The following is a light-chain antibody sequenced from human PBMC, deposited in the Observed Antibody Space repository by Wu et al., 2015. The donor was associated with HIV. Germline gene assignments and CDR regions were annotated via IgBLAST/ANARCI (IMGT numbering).Light chain of an antibody. CDR1: QRVNSKY. CDR3: QQYGSSPVS. V-gene: IGKV3-20*01. CDR2: GSS. Sequence: EIVLTQSPGTLSLSPGESATLSCRASQRVNSKYLAWYQQKFGQAPRLLIYGSSSRATGIPDRFSGSGSGTGFTLTISRLEPEDFAVYYCQQYGSSPVSFGQGTKLEVK. J-gene: IGKJ2*01.